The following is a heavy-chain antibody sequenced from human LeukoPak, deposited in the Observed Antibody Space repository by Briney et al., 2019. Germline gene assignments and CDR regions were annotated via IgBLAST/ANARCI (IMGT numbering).Heavy chain of an antibody. CDR3: AGYCSSTSCSGGY. D-gene: IGHD2-2*01. CDR1: GFTFSDYY. V-gene: IGHV3-11*01. Sequence: PGGSLRLSCAASGFTFSDYYMSWLRQAPGKGLEWVSYISSSGSTIYYADPVKGRFTISRDNAKNSLYLQMNSLRAEDTAVYYCAGYCSSTSCSGGYWGQGTLVTVSS. CDR2: ISSSGSTI. J-gene: IGHJ4*02.